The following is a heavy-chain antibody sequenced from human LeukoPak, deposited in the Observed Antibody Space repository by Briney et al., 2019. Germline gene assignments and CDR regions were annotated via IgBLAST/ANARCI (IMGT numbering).Heavy chain of an antibody. CDR1: GVSFSGYY. Sequence: KPSETLSLTCAVYGVSFSGYYWSWVRQPPGKGLEWLGEINDRGSTNYNPSLKSRVTLSVDTSKHQFSLKLSSVTAADTAVYYCARGLKRRVRGGAPVHYYGMDVWGKGTTVTVSS. J-gene: IGHJ6*04. CDR3: ARGLKRRVRGGAPVHYYGMDV. V-gene: IGHV4-34*01. D-gene: IGHD3-10*01. CDR2: INDRGST.